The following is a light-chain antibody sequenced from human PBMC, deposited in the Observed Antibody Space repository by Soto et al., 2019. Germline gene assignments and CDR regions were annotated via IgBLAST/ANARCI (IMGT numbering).Light chain of an antibody. CDR1: QSVTSTY. Sequence: TQSPATLSLSPGDIATLSCRASQSVTSTYLAWYQQKPGQGPRLLIYGASSRATGIPDRFSGSGSGTDFTLTVSRLEPEDFAVYYCQHYGKSMYTFGQGTRLEIK. J-gene: IGKJ5*01. CDR3: QHYGKSMYT. CDR2: GAS. V-gene: IGKV3-20*01.